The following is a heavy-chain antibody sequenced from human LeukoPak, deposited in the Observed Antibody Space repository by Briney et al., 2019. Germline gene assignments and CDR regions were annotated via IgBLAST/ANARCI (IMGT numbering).Heavy chain of an antibody. CDR3: ARWYSSGWAFDY. Sequence: SETLSLTCSVSGASISSYYWSWVRQPPGKGLEWIGYIHSSGSTKYNPSLKSRVTISVDTSKNQFSLKLSSVTAADRAVYYCARWYSSGWAFDYWGQGTLVTVSS. V-gene: IGHV4-59*08. D-gene: IGHD6-19*01. J-gene: IGHJ4*02. CDR1: GASISSYY. CDR2: IHSSGST.